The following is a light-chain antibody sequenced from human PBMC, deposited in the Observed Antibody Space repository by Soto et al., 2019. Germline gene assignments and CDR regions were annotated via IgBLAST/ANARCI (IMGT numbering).Light chain of an antibody. V-gene: IGKV3-20*01. CDR3: QQYGSSPPLT. Sequence: IVLTQSPGTLSLSPGERATVSCRASETIGRAYFAWYQHRPGRTPRLVLSATSNRAAGIPDRFGGSGSGADFTLTISGVEPEDFAVYYCQQYGSSPPLTFGGGTKVEIK. CDR1: ETIGRAY. CDR2: ATS. J-gene: IGKJ4*01.